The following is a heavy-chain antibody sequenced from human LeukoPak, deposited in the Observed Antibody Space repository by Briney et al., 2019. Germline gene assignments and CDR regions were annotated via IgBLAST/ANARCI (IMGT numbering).Heavy chain of an antibody. Sequence: SVKVSCKASGGTFSSYAISWVRQAPGQGLEWMGGIIPIFGTANYAQKFQGRVTITADKSTSTAYMELSSLRSEDTVVYYCARAITMVRGVIHWFDPWGQGTLVTVSS. J-gene: IGHJ5*02. CDR2: IIPIFGTA. V-gene: IGHV1-69*06. CDR1: GGTFSSYA. D-gene: IGHD3-10*01. CDR3: ARAITMVRGVIHWFDP.